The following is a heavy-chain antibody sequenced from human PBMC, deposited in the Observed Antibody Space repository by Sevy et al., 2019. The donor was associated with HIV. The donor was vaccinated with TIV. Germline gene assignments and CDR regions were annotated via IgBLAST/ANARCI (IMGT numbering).Heavy chain of an antibody. Sequence: SETLSLTCTVSGGSISSSSYYWGWIRQPPGKGLEWIGSIYYSGSTYYNPSLKSRVTISVDTSKNQFSLKLSSVTAADTAVYYCARPVDYYDSSGYYYEGWFDPWGQGTLVTVSS. V-gene: IGHV4-39*01. CDR3: ARPVDYYDSSGYYYEGWFDP. CDR1: GGSISSSSYY. D-gene: IGHD3-22*01. CDR2: IYYSGST. J-gene: IGHJ5*02.